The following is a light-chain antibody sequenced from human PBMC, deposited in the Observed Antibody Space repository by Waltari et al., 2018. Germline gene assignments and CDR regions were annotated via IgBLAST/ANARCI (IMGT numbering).Light chain of an antibody. J-gene: IGKJ1*01. Sequence: EIVLTQSPATVSLSPGERVTLSCRASQSISPSLAWYQQKPGQAPRLLIYSAYNGATGIPARFSGSGSGTDFALTISSLGPGDSAVYYCQQRSSWPRTFGQGTKVEIK. CDR3: QQRSSWPRT. V-gene: IGKV3-11*01. CDR1: QSISPS. CDR2: SAY.